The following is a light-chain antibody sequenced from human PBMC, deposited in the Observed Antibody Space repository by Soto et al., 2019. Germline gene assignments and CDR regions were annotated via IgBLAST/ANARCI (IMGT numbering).Light chain of an antibody. CDR1: EDIRAR. Sequence: DIQMTQSPSSVSASVGDTVTITCRASEDIRARLAWYQQKPGKAPMLLLYAAVQLGDGAPSRVSGSGSGTDFFLTISDLQAEDFAAYYCQHSKSFPLAFGGGAKVE. CDR2: AAV. CDR3: QHSKSFPLA. J-gene: IGKJ4*01. V-gene: IGKV1D-12*01.